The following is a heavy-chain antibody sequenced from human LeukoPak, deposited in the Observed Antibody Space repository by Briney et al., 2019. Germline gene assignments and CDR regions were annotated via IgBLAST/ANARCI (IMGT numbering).Heavy chain of an antibody. D-gene: IGHD6-19*01. Sequence: GGSLRLSCAASGFSFNNYWMYWGRQAPGKGLEWGANINRNGSEKYNVDSVTGRFTISRDNAKNSLYLQMNSLRAEDTAVYYCARDQGAGSDYWGQGTLVTVSS. CDR3: ARDQGAGSDY. CDR2: INRNGSEK. CDR1: GFSFNNYW. J-gene: IGHJ4*02. V-gene: IGHV3-7*01.